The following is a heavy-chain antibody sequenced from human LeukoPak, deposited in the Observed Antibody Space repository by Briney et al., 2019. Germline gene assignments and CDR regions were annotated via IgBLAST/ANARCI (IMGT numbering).Heavy chain of an antibody. CDR3: ARGGYISGWYSSPDY. CDR2: ISSSGSSI. V-gene: IGHV3-11*01. Sequence: GGSLRLSCAAFGFTFSDYYMSWIRQAPGKGLEWVSYISSSGSSIYYADSVKGRFTISRDNAKNSLSLQMNSLRAEDTAVYYCARGGYISGWYSSPDYWGQGALVTVSS. D-gene: IGHD6-19*01. CDR1: GFTFSDYY. J-gene: IGHJ4*02.